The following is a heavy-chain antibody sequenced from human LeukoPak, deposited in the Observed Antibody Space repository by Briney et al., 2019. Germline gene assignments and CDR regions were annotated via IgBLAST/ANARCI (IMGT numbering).Heavy chain of an antibody. Sequence: PGGSLRLSCAVSGFTFSNYWMHWVRRAPGKGLVWVSRIKTDGSTTSYADSVKGRFTISRDNAKNMAYLKMNSLRAEDTAVYYCVRGYNSGKDYWGQGTLVTVSS. J-gene: IGHJ4*02. V-gene: IGHV3-74*01. CDR2: IKTDGSTT. D-gene: IGHD6-19*01. CDR3: VRGYNSGKDY. CDR1: GFTFSNYW.